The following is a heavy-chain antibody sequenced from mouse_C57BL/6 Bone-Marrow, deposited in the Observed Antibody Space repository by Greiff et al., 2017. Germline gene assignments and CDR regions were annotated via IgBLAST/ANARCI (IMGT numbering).Heavy chain of an antibody. CDR1: GFTFSDYY. V-gene: IGHV5-12*01. D-gene: IGHD2-1*01. CDR3: ARHEIYYGFAY. J-gene: IGHJ3*01. CDR2: ISNGGGST. Sequence: EVQGVESGGGLVQPGGSLKLSCAASGFTFSDYYMYWVRQTPEKRLEWVAYISNGGGSTYYPDTVKGRFTISRDNAKNTLYLQMSRLKSEDTAMYYCARHEIYYGFAYWGQGTLVTVSA.